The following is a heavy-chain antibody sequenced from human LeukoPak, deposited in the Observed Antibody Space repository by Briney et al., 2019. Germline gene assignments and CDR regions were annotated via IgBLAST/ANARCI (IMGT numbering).Heavy chain of an antibody. J-gene: IGHJ5*02. D-gene: IGHD5-12*01. CDR2: TNPNSGVT. CDR1: GYSFTGYY. Sequence: ASMKVSCKASGYSFTGYYIHWVRQAPGQGLEWMGWTNPNSGVTKYEQKFQGRVTMTRDTSTSTAYMELSSLRSDDTAVYYCARGAVGYSGYDNWFDPWGQGTLVTVSS. V-gene: IGHV1-2*02. CDR3: ARGAVGYSGYDNWFDP.